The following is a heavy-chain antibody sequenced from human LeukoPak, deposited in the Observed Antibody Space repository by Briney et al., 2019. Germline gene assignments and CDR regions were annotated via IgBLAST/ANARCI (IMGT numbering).Heavy chain of an antibody. D-gene: IGHD1-26*01. CDR1: GYTFTSYD. V-gene: IGHV1-8*03. CDR3: AREGVGASLVGKAAFDI. J-gene: IGHJ3*02. CDR2: MNPNSGNT. Sequence: ASVKVSCKASGYTFTSYDINWVRQATGQGLEWMGWMNPNSGNTGYAQKFQGRVTITRNTSISTAYMELSSLRSEDTAVYYCAREGVGASLVGKAAFDIWGQGTMVTVSS.